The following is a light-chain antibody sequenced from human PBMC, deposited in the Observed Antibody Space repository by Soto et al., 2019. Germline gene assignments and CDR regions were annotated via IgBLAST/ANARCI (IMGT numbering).Light chain of an antibody. CDR1: QSVYSGY. V-gene: IGKV3-15*01. Sequence: EILLTQSPCTLSLSPGERATLSCRASQSVYSGYLAWYQQIPGQAPRLLIYDASTRATGIPARFSGSGSGTGFTLTISSLQSEDFELYYCQQFNNSPRTFGQGTKVDIK. J-gene: IGKJ1*01. CDR3: QQFNNSPRT. CDR2: DAS.